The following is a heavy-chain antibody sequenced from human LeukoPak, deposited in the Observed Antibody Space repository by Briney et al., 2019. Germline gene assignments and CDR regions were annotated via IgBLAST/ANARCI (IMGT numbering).Heavy chain of an antibody. CDR3: AKDLTRPYYDFWSALGMDAFDI. V-gene: IGHV3-21*01. Sequence: PGGSLRLSCAASGFTFSSYAMSWVRQAPGKGLEWVSSISSSSSYIYYADSVKGRFTISRDNAKNSLYLQMNSLRAEDTAVYYCAKDLTRPYYDFWSALGMDAFDIWGQGTMVTVSS. CDR1: GFTFSSYA. CDR2: ISSSSSYI. D-gene: IGHD3-3*01. J-gene: IGHJ3*02.